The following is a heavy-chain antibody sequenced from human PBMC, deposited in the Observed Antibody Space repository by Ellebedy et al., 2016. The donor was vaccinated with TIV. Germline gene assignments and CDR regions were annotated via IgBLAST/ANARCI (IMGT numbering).Heavy chain of an antibody. CDR1: GGSISTNHW. V-gene: IGHV4-4*02. J-gene: IGHJ4*02. CDR2: IHHSGTS. D-gene: IGHD2-8*01. CDR3: ARQWDY. Sequence: SETLSLTXGVSGGSISTNHWWSWVRQPPGKRLEWIGEIHHSGTSNYNPSLKSRVTISLDKSKNQFSLRLTSVTGADTAMYYCARQWDYWGQGTLVTVSS.